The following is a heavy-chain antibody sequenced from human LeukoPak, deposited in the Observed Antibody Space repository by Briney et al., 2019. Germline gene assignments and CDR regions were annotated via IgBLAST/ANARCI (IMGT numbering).Heavy chain of an antibody. J-gene: IGHJ4*02. CDR1: EFTFSSYS. Sequence: GGSLRLSCSSSEFTFSSYSMNWVRQAPGKGLEWVSSISSSRSYIYYADSVKGRFTISRDNSKNTLYLQMNSLRAEDTAVYYCAKDPDYWGQGTLVTVSS. CDR2: ISSSRSYI. V-gene: IGHV3-21*04. CDR3: AKDPDY.